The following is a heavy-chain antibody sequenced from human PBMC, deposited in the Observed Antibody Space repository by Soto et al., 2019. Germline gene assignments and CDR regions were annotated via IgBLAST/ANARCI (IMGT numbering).Heavy chain of an antibody. D-gene: IGHD3-22*01. V-gene: IGHV4-59*01. CDR2: IYYSGST. CDR3: ARDRGSDSSGTLDACDS. CDR1: GSSFCSYY. Sequence: SDTLLRTFNISGSSFCSYYWGWIRQPPGKGLEWIGYIYYSGSTNYNPSLKSRVTISVDTSKNQFSLKLSSVTAADTAVYYCARDRGSDSSGTLDACDSWGQGTRVTVS. J-gene: IGHJ3*02.